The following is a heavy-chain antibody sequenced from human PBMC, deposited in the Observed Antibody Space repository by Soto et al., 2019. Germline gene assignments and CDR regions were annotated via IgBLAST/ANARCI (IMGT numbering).Heavy chain of an antibody. D-gene: IGHD6-13*01. J-gene: IGHJ5*02. CDR1: GGSVSSGSYY. CDR2: IYYSGST. CDR3: ARRSSSWPLAWFDP. Sequence: SETLSLTCTVSGGSVSSGSYYWSWIRQPPGKGLEWIGYIYYSGSTNYNPSLKSRVTISVDTSKNQFSLKLSSVTAADTAVYYCARRSSSWPLAWFDPWGQGTLVTVSS. V-gene: IGHV4-61*01.